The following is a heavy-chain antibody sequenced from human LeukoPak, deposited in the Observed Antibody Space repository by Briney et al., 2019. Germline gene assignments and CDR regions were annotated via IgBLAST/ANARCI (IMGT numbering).Heavy chain of an antibody. CDR3: ARVNEVCSSTSCYRAFDY. Sequence: GGSLRLSCAASGFTFSSYAMSWVRQAPGKGLEWVSSISSSSSYIYYADSVKGRFTISRDNAKNSLYLQMNSLRAEDTAVYYCARVNEVCSSTSCYRAFDYWGQGTLVTVSS. D-gene: IGHD2-2*01. V-gene: IGHV3-21*01. J-gene: IGHJ4*02. CDR2: ISSSSSYI. CDR1: GFTFSSYA.